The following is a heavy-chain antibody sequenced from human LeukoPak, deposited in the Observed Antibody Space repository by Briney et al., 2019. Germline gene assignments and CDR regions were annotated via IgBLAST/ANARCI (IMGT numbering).Heavy chain of an antibody. Sequence: GGSLRLTCAASGLTFSRYWMYWVRQAPGTGPVWVSRVSTDETIRSYADSVAGRFTIFRVHAKNTQFSQMHSLRVEDTAVYDCAKSSRAVTFGEVIFQTKYFFDYWGQGTLVTVSS. D-gene: IGHD3-16*01. CDR3: AKSSRAVTFGEVIFQTKYFFDY. CDR2: VSTDETIR. V-gene: IGHV3-74*01. CDR1: GLTFSRYW. J-gene: IGHJ4*02.